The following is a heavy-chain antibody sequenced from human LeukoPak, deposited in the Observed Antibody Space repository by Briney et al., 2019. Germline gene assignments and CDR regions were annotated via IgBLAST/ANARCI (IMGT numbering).Heavy chain of an antibody. D-gene: IGHD3-3*01. CDR1: GGSISSGDYY. CDR3: ARGPNAIRFSYYYYYMDV. Sequence: PSETLSLTCTVSGGSISSGDYYWSWIRQPPGKGLEWIGYIYHGGSTYSNPSLKSRVTMSVDRSKNQFSLKLSSVTAADTAVYYCARGPNAIRFSYYYYYMDVWGKGTTVTVSS. J-gene: IGHJ6*03. V-gene: IGHV4-30-2*01. CDR2: IYHGGST.